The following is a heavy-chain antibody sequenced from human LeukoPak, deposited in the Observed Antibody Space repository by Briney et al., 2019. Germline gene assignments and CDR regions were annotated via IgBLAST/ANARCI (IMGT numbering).Heavy chain of an antibody. CDR3: ASLSSGSRLDY. CDR1: GFTFSSYE. Sequence: GGSLRLSCAASGFTFSSYEMNWVRQAPGKGLEWVSYISSSGSTIYYADSVKGRFTISRDNAKNSLSLQMNSLRAEDTAVYYCASLSSGSRLDYWGQGTLVTVSP. J-gene: IGHJ4*02. D-gene: IGHD3-22*01. V-gene: IGHV3-48*03. CDR2: ISSSGSTI.